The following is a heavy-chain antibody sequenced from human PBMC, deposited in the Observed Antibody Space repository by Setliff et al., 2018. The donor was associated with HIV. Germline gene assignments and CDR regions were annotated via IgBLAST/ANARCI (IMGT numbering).Heavy chain of an antibody. V-gene: IGHV1-2*02. CDR2: INPSSGGT. J-gene: IGHJ6*03. D-gene: IGHD2-15*01. CDR3: ARDGRYCSGGSCFTNRASYYYYYMDV. Sequence: GASEKVSCKASRYTFTGHYMHWVRQAPGQGLEWVGWINPSSGGTNYAQKFQGRVTMTRDTSISTADMELSRLTSDDTAVYYCARDGRYCSGGSCFTNRASYYYYYMDVWGKGTTVTVSS. CDR1: RYTFTGHY.